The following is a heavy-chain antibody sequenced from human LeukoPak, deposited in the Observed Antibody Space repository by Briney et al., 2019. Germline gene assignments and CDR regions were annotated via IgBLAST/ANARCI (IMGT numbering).Heavy chain of an antibody. V-gene: IGHV4-39*07. CDR2: IYYSGST. J-gene: IGHJ3*02. Sequence: PSETLSLTCTVSGGSISSSSYYWGWIRQPPGKGLEWIGSIYYSGSTYYNPSLKSRVTISVDTSKNQFSLKLSSVTAADTAVYYCARGVHSLDAFDIWGQGTMVTVSS. D-gene: IGHD1-1*01. CDR3: ARGVHSLDAFDI. CDR1: GGSISSSSYY.